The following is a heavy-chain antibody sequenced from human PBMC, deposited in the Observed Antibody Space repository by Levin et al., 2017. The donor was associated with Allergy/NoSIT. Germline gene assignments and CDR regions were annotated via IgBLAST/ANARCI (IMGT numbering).Heavy chain of an antibody. V-gene: IGHV1-18*01. CDR2: ISAYNGNT. CDR3: ARERSGYNWNDADAFDI. Sequence: GESLKISCKASGYTFTSYGISWVRQAPGQGLEWMGWISAYNGNTNYAQKLQGRVTMTTDTSTSTAYMELRSLRSDDTAVYYCARERSGYNWNDADAFDIWGQGTMVTVSS. J-gene: IGHJ3*02. CDR1: GYTFTSYG. D-gene: IGHD1-1*01.